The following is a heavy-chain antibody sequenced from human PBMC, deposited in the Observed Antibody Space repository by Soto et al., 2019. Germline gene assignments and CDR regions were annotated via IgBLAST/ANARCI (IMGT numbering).Heavy chain of an antibody. Sequence: EVRLVESGGGLVQPGRSLRLSCAASGFTFGDYAMHWVRQAPGKGPEWVSGISWNSGNIGYAEAVKGRFTISRDNAKNSLYLQMNSLSAEDTDFYVCVKDGLTSVFELVYDGSDIWGLGTMVTVSS. CDR1: GFTFGDYA. CDR3: VKDGLTSVFELVYDGSDI. V-gene: IGHV3-9*01. J-gene: IGHJ3*02. CDR2: ISWNSGNI. D-gene: IGHD3-3*01.